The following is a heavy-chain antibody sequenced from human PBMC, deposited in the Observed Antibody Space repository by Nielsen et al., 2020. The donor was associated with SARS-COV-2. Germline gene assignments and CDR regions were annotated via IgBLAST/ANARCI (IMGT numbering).Heavy chain of an antibody. CDR2: INPSGGST. D-gene: IGHD4-17*01. J-gene: IGHJ6*02. Sequence: WVRQAPGQGLEWMGIINPSGGSTSYAQKFQGRVTMTRDTSISTAYMELSRLRSDDTAVYYCARDYGDYELYYYGMDVWGQGTTVTVSS. CDR3: ARDYGDYELYYYGMDV. V-gene: IGHV1-46*01.